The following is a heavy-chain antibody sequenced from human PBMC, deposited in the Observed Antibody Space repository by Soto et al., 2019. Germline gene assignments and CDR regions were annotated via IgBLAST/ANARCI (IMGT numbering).Heavy chain of an antibody. CDR2: INPKSGGT. CDR3: ARENWNYTKGGNWFDP. CDR1: GYTFTCYY. V-gene: IGHV1-2*04. D-gene: IGHD1-7*01. J-gene: IGHJ5*02. Sequence: ASVKVSCKASGYTFTCYYMHWVRQAPGQGLEWMGWINPKSGGTNYAQKFQGWVTMTRDTSISTAYMELSRLRSDDTAVYYCARENWNYTKGGNWFDPWGQGTLVTVSS.